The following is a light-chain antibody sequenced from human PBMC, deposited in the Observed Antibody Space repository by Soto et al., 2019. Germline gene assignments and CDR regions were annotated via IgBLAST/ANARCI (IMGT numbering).Light chain of an antibody. Sequence: EIVLTQSPATLSLSPGERATLSCRASQSVSSNLAWYQQKPGQAPRLLIYGASTRDTGIPARFSGSGSGTEFTLTISSLQSEDFAVYYCQQYNNWPRTFGQGTKVDIK. V-gene: IGKV3-15*01. CDR1: QSVSSN. J-gene: IGKJ1*01. CDR2: GAS. CDR3: QQYNNWPRT.